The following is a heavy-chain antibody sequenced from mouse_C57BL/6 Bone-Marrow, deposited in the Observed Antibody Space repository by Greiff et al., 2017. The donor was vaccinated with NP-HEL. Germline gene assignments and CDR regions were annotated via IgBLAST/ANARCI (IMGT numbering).Heavy chain of an antibody. J-gene: IGHJ2*01. D-gene: IGHD2-4*01. Sequence: EVQLQESGGGLVQPGGSLKLSCAASGFTFSDYYMYWVRQTPEKRLEWVAYISNGGGSTYYPDTVKGRFTISRDNAKNTLYLQMSRLKSEDTAMYYCARQGYDYDYFDYWGQGTTLTVSS. CDR3: ARQGYDYDYFDY. CDR1: GFTFSDYY. V-gene: IGHV5-12*01. CDR2: ISNGGGST.